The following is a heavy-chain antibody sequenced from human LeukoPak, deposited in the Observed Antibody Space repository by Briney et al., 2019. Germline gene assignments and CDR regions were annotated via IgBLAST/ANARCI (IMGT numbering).Heavy chain of an antibody. D-gene: IGHD5-18*01. Sequence: SVKVSCKASGGTFSSYAISWVRQAPGQWLEWMGRIIPILGIANYAQKFQGRVTITADKSASTAYMELSSLRSEDTAVYYCARVDTAMAKGGAFDIWGQGTMVTVSS. CDR3: ARVDTAMAKGGAFDI. V-gene: IGHV1-69*04. CDR2: IIPILGIA. CDR1: GGTFSSYA. J-gene: IGHJ3*02.